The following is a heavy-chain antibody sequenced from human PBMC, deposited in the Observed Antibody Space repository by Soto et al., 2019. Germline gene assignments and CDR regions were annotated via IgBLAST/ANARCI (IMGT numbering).Heavy chain of an antibody. J-gene: IGHJ5*02. V-gene: IGHV2-26*01. D-gene: IGHD6-19*01. CDR2: TDSSGKK. CDR1: GLSTTASEMG. Sequence: QVTLKESGPVLVKPTETLTLRCTVSGLSTTASEMGVSWIRQPPGQPLEWVAHTDSSGKKSYTTFLKSRLAISKDTSKSQIVLTMTNMDPANTATYYCARRHLAVAVSPWFDPWGQGIPVTVSS. CDR3: ARRHLAVAVSPWFDP.